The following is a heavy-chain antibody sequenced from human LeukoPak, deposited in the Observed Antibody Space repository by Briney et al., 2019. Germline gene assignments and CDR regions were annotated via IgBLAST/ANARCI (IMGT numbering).Heavy chain of an antibody. J-gene: IGHJ4*02. CDR2: ISSSSSTI. CDR1: GFTFSSYS. D-gene: IGHD2-15*01. V-gene: IGHV3-48*04. Sequence: GGSLRLPCAASGFTFSSYSMNWVRQAPGKGLEWVSYISSSSSTIYYADSVKGRFTISRDNAKNSLYLQMNSLRAEDTAVYYCARDEACSGGSCYQGVYWGQGTLVTVSS. CDR3: ARDEACSGGSCYQGVY.